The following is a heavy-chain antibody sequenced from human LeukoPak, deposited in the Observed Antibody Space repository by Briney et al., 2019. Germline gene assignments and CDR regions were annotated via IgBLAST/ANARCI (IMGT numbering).Heavy chain of an antibody. J-gene: IGHJ4*02. CDR2: IKSKGDGETT. D-gene: IGHD3-10*01. V-gene: IGHV3-15*01. CDR1: GFTFTNAW. Sequence: PGGSLRLSCAASGFTFTNAWMSWVRQAPGKGLEWVGRIKSKGDGETTDYAAPVKGRFTMSRDDSKATLYLQMNSLKTEDTAVYFCTTVLGITMIRGVIVFWGQGTLVTVSS. CDR3: TTVLGITMIRGVIVF.